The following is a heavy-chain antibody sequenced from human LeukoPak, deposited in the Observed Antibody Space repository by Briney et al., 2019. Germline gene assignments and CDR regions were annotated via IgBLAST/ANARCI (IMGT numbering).Heavy chain of an antibody. CDR1: GGTFSSYA. J-gene: IGHJ4*02. CDR3: ASSLLQYDILTGSAFDY. Sequence: SVKVSCKASGGTFSSYAISWVRQAPGQGLEWTGGIIPIFGTANYAQKFQGRVTITADKSTSTAYMELSSLRSEDTAVYYCASSLLQYDILTGSAFDYWGQGTLVTVSS. V-gene: IGHV1-69*06. D-gene: IGHD3-9*01. CDR2: IIPIFGTA.